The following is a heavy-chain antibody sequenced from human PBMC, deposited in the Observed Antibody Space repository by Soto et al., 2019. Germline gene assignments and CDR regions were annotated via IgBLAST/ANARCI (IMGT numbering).Heavy chain of an antibody. CDR1: GFTFSSYA. CDR2: ILYDGSNE. J-gene: IGHJ3*02. Sequence: QVQLVESGGGVVQPGRSLRLSCAASGFTFSSYAMNWVRQAPGKGLVWVAIILYDGSNEYYADSVKGRFTISRDNSKNTLYLQMNSLRVEDTAVYYCARDPHYYGSGSYYNAGAFDIWGQGTMVTVSS. D-gene: IGHD3-10*01. CDR3: ARDPHYYGSGSYYNAGAFDI. V-gene: IGHV3-30-3*01.